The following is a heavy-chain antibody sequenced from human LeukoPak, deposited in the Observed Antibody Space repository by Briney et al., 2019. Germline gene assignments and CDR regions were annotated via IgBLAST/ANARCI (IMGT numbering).Heavy chain of an antibody. CDR3: ARHVATNYYYNYYGLDV. V-gene: IGHV4-39*01. CDR1: GGSISSNSYY. Sequence: SETLSLTCAVSGGSISSNSYYWGWVRQSPGKGLECIGAIYYSGNTYYSPSLKSRVTISADTSKNQFSLNLSAVTAADAATYYCARHVATNYYYNYYGLDVWGQGTTVTVSS. CDR2: IYYSGNT. J-gene: IGHJ6*02.